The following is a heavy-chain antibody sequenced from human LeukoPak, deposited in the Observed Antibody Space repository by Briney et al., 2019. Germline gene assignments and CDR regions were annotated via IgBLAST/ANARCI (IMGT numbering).Heavy chain of an antibody. V-gene: IGHV1-8*03. D-gene: IGHD6-13*01. Sequence: GASVKVSCKVSGYTLTELSMHWVRQATGQGLEWMGWMNPNSGNTGYAQKFQGRVTITRNTSISTAYMELSSLRSEDTAVYYCARGGLSSSWYHYYYSYYMDVWGKGTTVTVSS. CDR2: MNPNSGNT. CDR3: ARGGLSSSWYHYYYSYYMDV. CDR1: GYTLTELS. J-gene: IGHJ6*03.